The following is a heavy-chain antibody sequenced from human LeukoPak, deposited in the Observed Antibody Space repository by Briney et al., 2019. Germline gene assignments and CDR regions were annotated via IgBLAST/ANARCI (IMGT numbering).Heavy chain of an antibody. CDR3: ARDGTMIGWFDP. CDR2: IYYSGST. Sequence: SETLSLTCTVSGGSISSHYWSWVRQPPGKGLEWLGYIYYSGSTNYNPSLKSRVTISVDTSKNQFSLKLSSVTAADTAVYYCARDGTMIGWFDPWGQGTLVTVSS. D-gene: IGHD1-7*01. V-gene: IGHV4-59*11. J-gene: IGHJ5*02. CDR1: GGSISSHY.